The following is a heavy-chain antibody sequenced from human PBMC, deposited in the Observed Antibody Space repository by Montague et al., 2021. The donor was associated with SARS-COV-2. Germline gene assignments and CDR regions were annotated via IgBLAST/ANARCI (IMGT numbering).Heavy chain of an antibody. CDR2: IYHSGNT. J-gene: IGHJ2*01. CDR3: EYRIELWQTNWYFGL. V-gene: IGHV4-59*01. Sequence: SETLSLTCEVSGGSISSYYWSWIRQPPGKGLEWIGYIYHSGNTKYNPSPKSRVSISADTSKNQFSLRLSSVTAADTAVYAREYRIELWQTNWYFGLWGRGTLVTVSS. D-gene: IGHD5-18*01. CDR1: GGSISSYY.